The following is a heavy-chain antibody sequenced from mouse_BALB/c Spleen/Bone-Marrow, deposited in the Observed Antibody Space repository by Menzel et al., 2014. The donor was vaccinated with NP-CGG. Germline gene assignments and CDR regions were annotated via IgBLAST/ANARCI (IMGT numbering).Heavy chain of an antibody. V-gene: IGHV7-1*02. CDR3: ARDAGYDNYFVY. D-gene: IGHD2-10*02. CDR2: SSNKGKDYKT. J-gene: IGHJ3*01. CDR1: GFTFSDFY. Sequence: EVKLVESGGGLVQPGGSLRLSCATSGFTFSDFYMEWVRQPPGKSLEWIATSSNKGKDYKTEYSASVKGRFIVSRDTSQSILYLQMNALRAEDTTIYYCARDAGYDNYFVYWGQGTLVTVFA.